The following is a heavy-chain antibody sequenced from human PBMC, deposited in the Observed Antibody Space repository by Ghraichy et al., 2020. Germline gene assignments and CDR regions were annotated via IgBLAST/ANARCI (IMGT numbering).Heavy chain of an antibody. D-gene: IGHD6-19*01. CDR3: ARIPSDQWTFDY. CDR2: IFSNDKK. V-gene: IGHV2-26*01. J-gene: IGHJ4*02. CDR1: GFSLSNARMG. Sequence: SGPTLVKPTETLTLTCTVSGFSLSNARMGVSWIRQPPGKALEWLAHIFSNDKKSYSTSLKSRLTISKDTSKSQVVLTMTNMDPVDTATYYCARIPSDQWTFDYWGQGTLVTVSS.